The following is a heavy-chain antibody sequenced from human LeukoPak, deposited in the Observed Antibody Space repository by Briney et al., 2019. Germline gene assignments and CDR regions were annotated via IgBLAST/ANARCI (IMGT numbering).Heavy chain of an antibody. D-gene: IGHD3-22*01. CDR2: IDHSGST. J-gene: IGHJ3*02. Sequence: SETLSLTCAVYGGSFSAYYWTWLRQPPGVGLKCIGEIDHSGSTNYNPSLKSRVIISVHTSKNQFSLKLSSVTAADTAVYYCARGTNYYDSSGYPPDAFDIWGQGTMVTVSS. CDR1: GGSFSAYY. V-gene: IGHV4-34*01. CDR3: ARGTNYYDSSGYPPDAFDI.